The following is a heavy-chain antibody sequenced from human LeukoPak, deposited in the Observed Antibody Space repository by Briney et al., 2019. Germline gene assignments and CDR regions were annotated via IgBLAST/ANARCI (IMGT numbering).Heavy chain of an antibody. D-gene: IGHD2-2*02. V-gene: IGHV3-30-3*01. J-gene: IGHJ4*02. CDR1: GFTFSSYA. CDR2: ISYDGSNK. Sequence: PGGSLRLSCAASGFTFSSYAMSWVRQAPGKGLEWVAVISYDGSNKYYADSVKGRFTISRDNSKNTLYLQMNSLRAEDTAVYYCARDSRYIVVVPAAILDYWGQGTLVTVSS. CDR3: ARDSRYIVVVPAAILDY.